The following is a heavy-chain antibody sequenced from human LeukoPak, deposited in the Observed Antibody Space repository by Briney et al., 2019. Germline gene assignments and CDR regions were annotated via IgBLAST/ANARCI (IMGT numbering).Heavy chain of an antibody. CDR1: GGSISSYY. D-gene: IGHD2-15*01. CDR2: IYYSGST. CDR3: ARALYCSGSSCYSSASDY. V-gene: IGHV4-59*01. Sequence: SETLSLTCTVSGGSISSYYWSWIRQPPGKGLEWIGYIYYSGSTNYNPSLKSRVTISVDTSKNQFSLKLSSVTAEDTAVYYCARALYCSGSSCYSSASDYWDQGTLVTVSS. J-gene: IGHJ4*02.